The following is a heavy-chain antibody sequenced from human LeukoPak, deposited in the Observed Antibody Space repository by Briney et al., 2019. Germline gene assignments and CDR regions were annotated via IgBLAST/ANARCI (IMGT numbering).Heavy chain of an antibody. CDR2: IYYSGST. Sequence: PSETLSLTCTVPGGSISSSSYYWGWIRQPPGKGLEWIGSIYYSGSTYYNPSLKSRVTISVDTSKNQFSLKLSSVTAADTAVYYCARLFGVGNVWGKGTTVTISS. CDR3: ARLFGVGNV. CDR1: GGSISSSSYY. V-gene: IGHV4-39*07. D-gene: IGHD3-10*02. J-gene: IGHJ6*04.